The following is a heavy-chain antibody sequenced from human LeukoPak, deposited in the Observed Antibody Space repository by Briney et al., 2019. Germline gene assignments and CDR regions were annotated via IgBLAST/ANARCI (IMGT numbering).Heavy chain of an antibody. V-gene: IGHV1-3*01. CDR1: GYTFTSYA. CDR2: INAGNGNT. D-gene: IGHD3-3*01. J-gene: IGHJ4*02. CDR3: AREDYYDFWSGYSKPYDY. Sequence: ASVKVSCKASGYTFTSYAMHWVRQAPGRRLEWMGWINAGNGNTKYSQKFQGRVTITRDTSASTAYMELSSLRSEDTAVYYCAREDYYDFWSGYSKPYDYWGQGTLVTVSS.